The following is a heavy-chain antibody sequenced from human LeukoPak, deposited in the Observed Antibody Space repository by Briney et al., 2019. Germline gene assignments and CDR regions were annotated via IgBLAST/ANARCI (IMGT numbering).Heavy chain of an antibody. CDR3: ARSYYDILTGYAPGAFDI. CDR1: GFTFSSYE. Sequence: GGSLRLSCAASGFTFSSYEMNWVRQAPGKGLEWVSSISSSSSYIYYADSVKGRFTISRDNAKNSLYLQMNSLRAEDTAVYYCARSYYDILTGYAPGAFDIWGQGTMVTVSS. J-gene: IGHJ3*02. V-gene: IGHV3-21*01. CDR2: ISSSSSYI. D-gene: IGHD3-9*01.